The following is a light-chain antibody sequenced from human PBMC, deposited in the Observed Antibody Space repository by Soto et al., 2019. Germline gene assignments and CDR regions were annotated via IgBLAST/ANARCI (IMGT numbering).Light chain of an antibody. Sequence: DIQMTQSPSSVSASVGDRVTISCRASQGISNWLAWYQQKPGKAPELLIYAASSLQSGVPSRFSGSGSGTDFTLTINSLQPEDVGTYYCQQDISFPFTFGPGNKVDIK. CDR3: QQDISFPFT. CDR1: QGISNW. CDR2: AAS. V-gene: IGKV1-12*01. J-gene: IGKJ3*01.